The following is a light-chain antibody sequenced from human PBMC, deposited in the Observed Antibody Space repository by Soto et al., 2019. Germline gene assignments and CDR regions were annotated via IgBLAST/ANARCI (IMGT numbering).Light chain of an antibody. Sequence: DIQMTQSPSSVSASVGDRVTITCRASQGFSNWLAWYQQKPGKAPKLLISAASTLQSGVPSRFSGSGSGTEFTRTISSLQPEDFATSYCQQADNFSLTFGGGTKVEIK. CDR1: QGFSNW. CDR2: AAS. V-gene: IGKV1-12*01. CDR3: QQADNFSLT. J-gene: IGKJ4*01.